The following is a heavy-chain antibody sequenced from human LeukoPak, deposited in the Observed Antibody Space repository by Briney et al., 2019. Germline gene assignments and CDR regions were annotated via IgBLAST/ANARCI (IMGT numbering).Heavy chain of an antibody. CDR1: GGSITNNY. CDR2: THDSGNS. J-gene: IGHJ4*02. CDR3: ARDRSAAPADY. V-gene: IGHV4-59*13. Sequence: SETLSLTCTVSGGSITNNYWAWIRQPPGKGLEWIGYTHDSGNSNYKPSLRSRVTISIDTSKNQFSLKLTSVTAADTAVYYCARDRSAAPADYWGQGTLVTVSS. D-gene: IGHD6-13*01.